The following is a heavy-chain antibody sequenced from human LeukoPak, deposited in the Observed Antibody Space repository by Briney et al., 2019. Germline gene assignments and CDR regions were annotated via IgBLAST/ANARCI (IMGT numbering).Heavy chain of an antibody. D-gene: IGHD1-26*01. V-gene: IGHV1-18*01. Sequence: GASVTVSCKASGYTFTGYGITWVRQAPGQGLEWMGWISAYNGNTNYAQKLQGRVTLTTDTSTGTAYMELRSLRSDDAAVYYCARAGSSGSYGYWGQGTLVTVSS. J-gene: IGHJ4*02. CDR3: ARAGSSGSYGY. CDR2: ISAYNGNT. CDR1: GYTFTGYG.